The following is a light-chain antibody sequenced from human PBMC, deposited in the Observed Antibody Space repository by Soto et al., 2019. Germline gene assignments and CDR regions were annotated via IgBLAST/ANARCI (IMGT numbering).Light chain of an antibody. CDR3: QQRSDWPWT. V-gene: IGKV3D-20*02. Sequence: EIVLTQSPATLSLSPGERATLSCRASQSLSSNFLAWYQQKPGQPPRLLIYGASSRATGIQARFSGSGSGTDFTLTVSSLEPEDFVVYYCQQRSDWPWTFGQGTKVDIK. CDR2: GAS. CDR1: QSLSSNF. J-gene: IGKJ1*01.